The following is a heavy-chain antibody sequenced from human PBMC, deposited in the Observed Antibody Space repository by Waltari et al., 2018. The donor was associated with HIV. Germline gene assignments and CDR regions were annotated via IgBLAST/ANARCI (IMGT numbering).Heavy chain of an antibody. D-gene: IGHD6-6*01. CDR2: IYYSGST. Sequence: QVQLQESGPGLVKPSETLSLTCTVSGGSISSYYWSWIRQPPGKGLEWIGYIYYSGSTNYNPSLKSRVTISVDTSKNQFSLKLSSVTAADTAVYYCARGGGCSSSSFAGNVLCYYYYYGMDVWGQGTTVTVSS. J-gene: IGHJ6*02. CDR1: GGSISSYY. CDR3: ARGGGCSSSSFAGNVLCYYYYYGMDV. V-gene: IGHV4-59*01.